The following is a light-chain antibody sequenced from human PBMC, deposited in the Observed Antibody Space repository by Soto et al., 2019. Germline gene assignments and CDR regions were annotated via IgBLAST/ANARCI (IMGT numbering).Light chain of an antibody. Sequence: QSALTQPRSVSGSPGQSVTISCTGTSSDVGGYNYVSWYQQHPGKAPKLMIYEGSKRPSGATDRFSGSNSGNTAPLTIAGLHTDDEPYYYCCSYAGSTPVLFGGGTKLTVL. CDR1: SSDVGGYNY. J-gene: IGLJ2*01. CDR3: CSYAGSTPVL. V-gene: IGLV2-11*01. CDR2: EGS.